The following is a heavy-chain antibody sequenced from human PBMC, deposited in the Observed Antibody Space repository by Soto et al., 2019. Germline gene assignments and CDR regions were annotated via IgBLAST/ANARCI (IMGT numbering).Heavy chain of an antibody. V-gene: IGHV1-69*01. J-gene: IGHJ4*02. Sequence: QVQLVQAGAEVKKTGSSVKVSCKASGGTFNTYAITWVRQAPGQGLEWMGGIIPIFGTAHYAQKFQDRVTITADEPTGTAYMALTSLRPEDTATYYCARGGRTYHTWVTAYWGQGTRVSVYS. D-gene: IGHD2-21*02. CDR2: IIPIFGTA. CDR1: GGTFNTYA. CDR3: ARGGRTYHTWVTAY.